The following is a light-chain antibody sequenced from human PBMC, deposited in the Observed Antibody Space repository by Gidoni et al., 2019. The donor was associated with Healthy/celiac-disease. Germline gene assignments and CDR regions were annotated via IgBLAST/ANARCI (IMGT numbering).Light chain of an antibody. CDR2: DAS. CDR3: QQRSNSLT. J-gene: IGKJ4*01. Sequence: IVLTQSPATPSLSPGERATLSCRASQSVSSYLAWYQQKPGQAPRLLIYDASNRATGIPARFSGSGSGTDFTLTISSLEPEDFAVYYCQQRSNSLTFGGXTKVEIK. CDR1: QSVSSY. V-gene: IGKV3-11*01.